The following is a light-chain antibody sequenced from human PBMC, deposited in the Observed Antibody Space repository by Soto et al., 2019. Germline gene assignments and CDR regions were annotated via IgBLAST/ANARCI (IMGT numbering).Light chain of an antibody. J-gene: IGKJ2*01. V-gene: IGKV3-20*01. CDR2: GAS. CDR3: QQYGISPPYT. Sequence: EIVLTQSPGTLSLSPGERATPSCRASQSVASNYLAWYQQKPGQTPRLLIYGASNRATDIPNRFSGSGSGTDFTLTISSLEPEDFAVYYCQQYGISPPYTFGQGTKLEIK. CDR1: QSVASNY.